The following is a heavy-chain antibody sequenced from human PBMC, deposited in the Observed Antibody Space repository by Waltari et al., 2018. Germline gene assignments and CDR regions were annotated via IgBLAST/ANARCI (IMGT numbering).Heavy chain of an antibody. CDR1: GFTFSSYA. CDR2: IYSVVSP. D-gene: IGHD6-6*01. J-gene: IGHJ6*03. V-gene: IGHV3-23*03. CDR3: AKDGGRIAARFYYYYYMDV. Sequence: EVQLVESGGGLVQPGGSLRLSCAASGFTFSSYAMSWVRQARGKGLEWVSVIYSVVSPYYADSVKGRFTISRDNSKNTLYLQMNSLRAEDTAVYYCAKDGGRIAARFYYYYYMDVWGKGTTVTVSS.